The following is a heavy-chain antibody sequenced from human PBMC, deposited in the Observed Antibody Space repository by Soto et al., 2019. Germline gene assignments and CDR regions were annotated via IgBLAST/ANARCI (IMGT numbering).Heavy chain of an antibody. Sequence: QVQLVQSGVEVKKPGSSVKVSCKASGGTLNSYAIDWVRQAPGQGLEWMGGIIPIFGNTYYAQRLQGRVKLTGDESTRTAYMEPSTLTSEDTAVYYCARGTVTGSEYNFYYYGMDVWGQGTTVIVSS. CDR2: IIPIFGNT. J-gene: IGHJ6*02. CDR1: GGTLNSYA. V-gene: IGHV1-69*12. CDR3: ARGTVTGSEYNFYYYGMDV. D-gene: IGHD1-1*01.